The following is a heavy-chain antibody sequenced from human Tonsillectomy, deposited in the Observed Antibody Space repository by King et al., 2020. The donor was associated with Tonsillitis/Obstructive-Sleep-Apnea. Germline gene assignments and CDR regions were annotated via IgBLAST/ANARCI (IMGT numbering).Heavy chain of an antibody. CDR3: ARAPLAYDSYWYVDP. D-gene: IGHD3-3*01. J-gene: IGHJ2*01. CDR2: IYSGGST. Sequence: VQLVESGGGLIQPGGSLRLSCAASGFTVSSNYMSWVRQAPGKGLEWVSVIYSGGSTYYADSVKGRFTISRDNSKNTLYLQMNSLRAEDTAVYYCARAPLAYDSYWYVDPWGRGTLVTVSS. V-gene: IGHV3-53*01. CDR1: GFTVSSNY.